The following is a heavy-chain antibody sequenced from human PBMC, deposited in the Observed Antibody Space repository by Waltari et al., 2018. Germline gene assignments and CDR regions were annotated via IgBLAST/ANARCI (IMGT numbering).Heavy chain of an antibody. CDR2: IKQDGSEK. D-gene: IGHD1-20*01. CDR1: GFTFSSYW. Sequence: EVQLVESGGGLVQPGGSLRLSCAASGFTFSSYWMSWVRQAPGKGLEWVANIKQDGSEKYYVDSVKGRVTITRDNAKNSLYLQMNSLRAEDTAVYYCARVFSRYNWNYSAYWGQGTLVTVSS. V-gene: IGHV3-7*01. J-gene: IGHJ4*02. CDR3: ARVFSRYNWNYSAY.